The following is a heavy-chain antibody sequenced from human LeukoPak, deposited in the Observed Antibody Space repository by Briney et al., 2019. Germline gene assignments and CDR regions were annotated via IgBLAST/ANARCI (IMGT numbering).Heavy chain of an antibody. Sequence: PGRSLTLSCAASGFTFRNYAIHWVRQARGKGLEWVAVISYDGNNKYYADSVKGRFTISRDNSKNTLYLQMNSLRAEDTAVYYCARDGNNWNGYYLDYWGQGTLVTVSS. V-gene: IGHV3-30-3*01. J-gene: IGHJ4*02. D-gene: IGHD1-1*01. CDR1: GFTFRNYA. CDR2: ISYDGNNK. CDR3: ARDGNNWNGYYLDY.